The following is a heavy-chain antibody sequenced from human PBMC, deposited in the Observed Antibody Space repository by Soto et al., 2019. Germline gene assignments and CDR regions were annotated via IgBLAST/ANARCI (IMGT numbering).Heavy chain of an antibody. D-gene: IGHD3-10*01. V-gene: IGHV3-21*01. J-gene: IGHJ5*02. CDR1: GFTFSSYS. Sequence: EVQLVESGGGLVKPGGSLRLSCAASGFTFSSYSMNWVRQAPGKGLEWVSSISSSSSYIYYADSVKGRFTISRDNAKNSLYLQMNSLRAEDTAVYYCARDSNQRDAAYDGSGSKGGWFDPWGQGTLVTVSS. CDR2: ISSSSSYI. CDR3: ARDSNQRDAAYDGSGSKGGWFDP.